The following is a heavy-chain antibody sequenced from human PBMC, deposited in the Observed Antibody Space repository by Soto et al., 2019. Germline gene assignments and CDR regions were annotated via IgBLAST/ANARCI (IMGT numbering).Heavy chain of an antibody. J-gene: IGHJ3*02. CDR2: MSHSGGT. CDR3: ARVERGTATTVVDAFDI. CDR1: GGFVSSGSYY. Sequence: QVQLQQWGAGLLKPSETLSLTCAVYGGFVSSGSYYWSWIRQPPGKGLEWIGEMSHSGGTHFNPSLKNRVTISVDTSKNHFGLKMRSVTAADTDLYYCARVERGTATTVVDAFDIWGPGTMVTVSS. V-gene: IGHV4-34*01. D-gene: IGHD1-1*01.